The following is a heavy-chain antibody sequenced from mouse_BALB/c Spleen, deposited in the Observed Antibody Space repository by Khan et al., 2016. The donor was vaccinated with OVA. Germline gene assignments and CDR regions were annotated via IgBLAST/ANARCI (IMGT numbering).Heavy chain of an antibody. CDR2: ICSDGST. CDR3: ARQPYYHYYVMDY. Sequence: QVQLKESGPGLVAPSQSLSITCTISGFSLTNYGVHWVRLPPGKGLEWLVVICSDGSTTYNSAIKSRLSIIKDNSKSQVLLKMNSLQTDDTAMYYCARQPYYHYYVMDYWGQGTSVTVSA. V-gene: IGHV2-6-1*01. J-gene: IGHJ4*01. D-gene: IGHD2-10*01. CDR1: GFSLTNYG.